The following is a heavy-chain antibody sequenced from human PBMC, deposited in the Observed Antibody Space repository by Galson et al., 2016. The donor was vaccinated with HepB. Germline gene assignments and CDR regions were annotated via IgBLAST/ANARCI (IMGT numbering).Heavy chain of an antibody. J-gene: IGHJ6*02. CDR1: GFSFSDSY. CDR3: ARGHQLLWNGPDV. V-gene: IGHV3-11*01. CDR2: ISSSGSTI. D-gene: IGHD3-10*01. Sequence: SLRLSCAASGFSFSDSYMNWIRQAPGKGLEWVSYISSSGSTIYYADSVKGRFTISRDNARNSLYLQMNSLRAEDTAVYFCARGHQLLWNGPDVWGQGTTVTVSS.